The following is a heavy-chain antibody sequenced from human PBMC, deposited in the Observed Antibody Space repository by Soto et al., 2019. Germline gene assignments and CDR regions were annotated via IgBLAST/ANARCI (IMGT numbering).Heavy chain of an antibody. CDR3: ARSGVTNYGMDV. J-gene: IGHJ6*02. CDR2: IDPSDSYT. D-gene: IGHD4-17*01. CDR1: GYSFTTYW. V-gene: IGHV5-10-1*01. Sequence: ESLKISCEGSGYSFTTYWISWVRQMPGKGLEWMGRIDPSDSYTNYSPSLQGHVTISSDKSISTAYLQWSSLKASDTAMYYCARSGVTNYGMDVWGQGTTVTVSS.